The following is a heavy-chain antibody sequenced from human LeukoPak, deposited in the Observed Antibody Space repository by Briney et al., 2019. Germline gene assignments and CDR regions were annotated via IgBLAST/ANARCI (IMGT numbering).Heavy chain of an antibody. Sequence: GGSLRLSCAASGFIFSSYGMNWVRQAPGKGLEWLSFVSGSSSTIYYADSVKGRFTISRDNAKNSLYLQMNSLRAEDTAVYYCARVDYADYAPNFDYWGQGTLVTVSS. V-gene: IGHV3-48*04. J-gene: IGHJ4*02. CDR1: GFIFSSYG. D-gene: IGHD4-17*01. CDR3: ARVDYADYAPNFDY. CDR2: VSGSSSTI.